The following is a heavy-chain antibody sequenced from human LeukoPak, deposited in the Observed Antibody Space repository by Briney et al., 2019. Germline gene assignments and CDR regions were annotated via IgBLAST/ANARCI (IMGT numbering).Heavy chain of an antibody. CDR1: GGTFSSYA. J-gene: IGHJ5*02. CDR3: GSSGSVNWFDP. CDR2: IIPIFGTA. Sequence: ASVKVSCKASGGTFSSYAISWVRQAPGQGLEWMGGIIPIFGTANYAQKFQGRVTITTDESTSTAYMELSSLRSEDTAVYYCGSSGSVNWFDPWGQGTLVTVSS. D-gene: IGHD3-10*01. V-gene: IGHV1-69*05.